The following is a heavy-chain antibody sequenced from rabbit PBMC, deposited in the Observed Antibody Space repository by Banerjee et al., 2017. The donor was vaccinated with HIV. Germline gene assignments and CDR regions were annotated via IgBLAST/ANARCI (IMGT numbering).Heavy chain of an antibody. J-gene: IGHJ4*01. CDR3: VRDIFRYSSGWVNL. CDR2: INTSSGNT. CDR1: GFSLSNKYV. Sequence: QEQLVESGGDLVKPEGSLTLTCTASGFSLSNKYVMRWVRQAPGKGLEWIACINTSSGNTVYATWAKGRFTISRTSSTTVALQMTSLTAADTATYFCVRDIFRYSSGWVNLWGQGTLVTVS. V-gene: IGHV1S45*01. D-gene: IGHD4-1*01.